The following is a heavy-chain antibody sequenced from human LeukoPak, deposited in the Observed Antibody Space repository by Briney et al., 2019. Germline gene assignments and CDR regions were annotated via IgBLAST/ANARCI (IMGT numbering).Heavy chain of an antibody. Sequence: PSETLSLTCAVYGGSFSGYYWSWIRQPPGKGLEWVGYIYYSGSTNYNPSLKSRVTISVDTSKNQFSLKLSSVTAADTAVYYCARGTDTSIIAVCFDYWGQGTLDTVSS. D-gene: IGHD6-19*01. J-gene: IGHJ4*02. CDR3: ARGTDTSIIAVCFDY. V-gene: IGHV4-59*01. CDR1: GGSFSGYY. CDR2: IYYSGST.